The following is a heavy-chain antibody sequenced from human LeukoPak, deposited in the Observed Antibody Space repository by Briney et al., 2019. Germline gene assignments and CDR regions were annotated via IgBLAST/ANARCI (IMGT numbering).Heavy chain of an antibody. Sequence: ASVKVPCKVSGYTLTELSMHWVRQAPGKGLEWMGGFDPEDGETIYAQKFQGRVTMTEDTSTDTAYMELSSLRSEDTAVYYCATLPDIVATSAAFDIWGQGTMVTVSS. CDR2: FDPEDGET. J-gene: IGHJ3*02. CDR3: ATLPDIVATSAAFDI. D-gene: IGHD5-12*01. CDR1: GYTLTELS. V-gene: IGHV1-24*01.